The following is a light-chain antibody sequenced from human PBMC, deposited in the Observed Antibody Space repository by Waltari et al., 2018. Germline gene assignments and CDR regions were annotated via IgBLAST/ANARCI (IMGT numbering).Light chain of an antibody. CDR3: HQRSSWPWT. CDR1: QSVTTY. CDR2: DAS. J-gene: IGKJ1*01. Sequence: EIVLTQSPATLSLSPGERATLSCRASQSVTTYLDWHQQKPGQAPRVLIYDASTRATDIPGRFSGSGSGTDFTLTINSLEPEDFAVYYCHQRSSWPWTFGQGTKVEI. V-gene: IGKV3-11*01.